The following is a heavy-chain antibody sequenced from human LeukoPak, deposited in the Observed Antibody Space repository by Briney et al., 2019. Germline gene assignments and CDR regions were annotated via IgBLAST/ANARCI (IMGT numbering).Heavy chain of an antibody. CDR1: GFIFSNYG. CDR3: AKDHYYDSSGYYSYFDY. CDR2: IENDGSNK. V-gene: IGHV3-30*02. J-gene: IGHJ4*02. D-gene: IGHD3-22*01. Sequence: GGSLRLSCAASGFIFSNYGMHWVRQAPGKGLEWVAFIENDGSNKYYTDSVKGRFTISRDNSKNTLYLQMNSLRAEDTAVYYCAKDHYYDSSGYYSYFDYWGQGTLVTVSS.